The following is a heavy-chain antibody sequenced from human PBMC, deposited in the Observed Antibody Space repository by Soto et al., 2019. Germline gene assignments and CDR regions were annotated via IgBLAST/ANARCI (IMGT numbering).Heavy chain of an antibody. V-gene: IGHV3-30*18. Sequence: PGGSLRLSCAASGFTFWKFGLHWVRQSPREGLEWVALISHDGTDKYYADSVKGRFTISGDNSKDTLFLHMDNLRPEDTGIYYCAKPTSFVTCFDSWGQGTLVTVSS. CDR3: AKPTSFVTCFDS. CDR1: GFTFWKFG. J-gene: IGHJ5*01. CDR2: ISHDGTDK. D-gene: IGHD3-16*02.